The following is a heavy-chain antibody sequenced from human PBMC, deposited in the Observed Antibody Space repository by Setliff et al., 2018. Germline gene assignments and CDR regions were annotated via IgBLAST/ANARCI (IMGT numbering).Heavy chain of an antibody. Sequence: SVKVSCKASGYTFTTYAISWMRQAPGQGLEWMGGTIPMSGTTEYAQKFQGRLTIITDESTNTAFMQLSSLRSDDTAVYYCVRDAPYTNTWRYFDHWGQGTLVTVSS. J-gene: IGHJ4*02. D-gene: IGHD6-13*01. V-gene: IGHV1-69*05. CDR3: VRDAPYTNTWRYFDH. CDR1: GYTFTTYA. CDR2: TIPMSGTT.